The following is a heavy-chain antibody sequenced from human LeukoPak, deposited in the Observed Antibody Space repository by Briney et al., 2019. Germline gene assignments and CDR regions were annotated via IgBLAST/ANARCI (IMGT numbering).Heavy chain of an antibody. CDR3: ARGYSGSYRVDY. J-gene: IGHJ4*02. CDR1: GFTFSSYW. Sequence: GGSLRLSCAASGFTFSSYWMHWVRQAPGKGLVWFIGINSDGSTTTYAASVKGRFTISRDNAKNTLYLQMNSLRAEDTAVYYCARGYSGSYRVDYWGQGTLVTVSS. D-gene: IGHD1-26*01. V-gene: IGHV3-74*01. CDR2: INSDGSTT.